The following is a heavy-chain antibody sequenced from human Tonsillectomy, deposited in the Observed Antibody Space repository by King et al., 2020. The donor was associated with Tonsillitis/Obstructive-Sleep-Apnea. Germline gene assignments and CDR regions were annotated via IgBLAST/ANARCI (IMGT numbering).Heavy chain of an antibody. Sequence: HVQLQQSGPRLVKPSQTLSLTCAMSGDSVPSNGAAWNWIRQSPSRGLEWLGRTYYRSKLFNHYAVSVKSRISNKPDTSKNQFSLQLTSVTPEDTAVYYCARTITYTFYYSSEAYSNDKYDGMEVRGQGNRGNVSS. CDR1: GDSVPSNGAA. V-gene: IGHV6-1*01. CDR3: ARTITYTFYYSSEAYSNDKYDGMEV. CDR2: TYYRSKLFN. J-gene: IGHJ6*01. D-gene: IGHD3-10*01.